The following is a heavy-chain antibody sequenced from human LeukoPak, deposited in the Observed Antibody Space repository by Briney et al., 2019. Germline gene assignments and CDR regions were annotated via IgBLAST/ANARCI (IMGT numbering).Heavy chain of an antibody. CDR3: ARRNIAAAALDY. J-gene: IGHJ4*02. Sequence: PGGSLRLSCAASGFTFNNYAMSWVRQPPGKGLEWVSGISGSGASTYYADSVQGRFTISRDKSKSTLYLQMSSLRAEDTAVYYCARRNIAAAALDYWGQGTLVTVSS. D-gene: IGHD6-13*01. CDR1: GFTFNNYA. V-gene: IGHV3-23*01. CDR2: ISGSGAST.